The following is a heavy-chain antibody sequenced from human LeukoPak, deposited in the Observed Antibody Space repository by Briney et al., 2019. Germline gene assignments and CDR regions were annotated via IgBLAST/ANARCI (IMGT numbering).Heavy chain of an antibody. Sequence: PGGSLRLSCAASGFTFSSYAMSWVRQAPGKWLEWVSAISGSGGSTYYADSVKGRFTISRDNSKNTLYLHMNSLRAEDTAVYYCALTLTTVTPFDYWGQGTLVTVSS. CDR3: ALTLTTVTPFDY. CDR1: GFTFSSYA. CDR2: ISGSGGST. D-gene: IGHD4-17*01. V-gene: IGHV3-23*01. J-gene: IGHJ4*02.